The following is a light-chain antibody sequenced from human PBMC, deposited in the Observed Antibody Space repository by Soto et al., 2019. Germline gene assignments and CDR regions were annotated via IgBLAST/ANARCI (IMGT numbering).Light chain of an antibody. Sequence: QSVLTQPPSVSGAPGQRVTISCTGSSSNIGAGYDVHWYQQLPGTAPKLLIYGNSNRPSGAPDRFSGFKYGNTASLTVSGLQAEDEADYYCSSYAGNSRYVFGTGTKVTVL. CDR3: SSYAGNSRYV. CDR2: GNS. J-gene: IGLJ1*01. CDR1: SSNIGAGYD. V-gene: IGLV1-40*01.